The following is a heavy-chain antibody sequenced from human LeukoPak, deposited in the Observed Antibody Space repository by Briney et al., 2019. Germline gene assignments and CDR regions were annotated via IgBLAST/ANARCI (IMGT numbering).Heavy chain of an antibody. D-gene: IGHD3-22*01. CDR3: ARAPSEIGGYYPEYFRH. J-gene: IGHJ1*01. CDR2: IKSDGST. Sequence: GGSLRLSCAASGFTFSSYWMHWVRQAPGKGLVWVSRIKSDGSTNYADSVKGRFTISRDNAKNTLSLQMNSLRDEDTGVYYCARAPSEIGGYYPEYFRHWGQGTLVTVSS. V-gene: IGHV3-74*01. CDR1: GFTFSSYW.